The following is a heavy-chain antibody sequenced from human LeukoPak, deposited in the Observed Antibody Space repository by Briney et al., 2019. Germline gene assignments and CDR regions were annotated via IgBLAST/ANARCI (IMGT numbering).Heavy chain of an antibody. V-gene: IGHV1-8*02. CDR2: MRPTDAYT. Sequence: ASVKVSCKASGGTFSSYAISWVRQAPGQGLEWMGYMRPTDAYTGYAPKFQGRVTVTRDTSTNTVYMELSSLRSDDTSVYYCAREGAVALKHFDLWGQGTLVTVSS. CDR3: AREGAVALKHFDL. J-gene: IGHJ4*02. D-gene: IGHD6-19*01. CDR1: GGTFSSYA.